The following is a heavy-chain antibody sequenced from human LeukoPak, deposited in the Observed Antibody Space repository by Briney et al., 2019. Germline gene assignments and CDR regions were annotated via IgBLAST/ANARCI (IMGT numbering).Heavy chain of an antibody. CDR3: AKGRLWPDWFDP. V-gene: IGHV3-23*01. CDR1: GFTFSNFV. Sequence: GGSPRLSCAASGFTFSNFVMSWVRQVPGKGLQWVAAIGGSGGSTYYADSVKGRFTISRGNSKNTLYLQMNSLRADDTAVYYCAKGRLWPDWFDPWDQGTLVTVSS. CDR2: IGGSGGST. D-gene: IGHD4/OR15-4a*01. J-gene: IGHJ5*02.